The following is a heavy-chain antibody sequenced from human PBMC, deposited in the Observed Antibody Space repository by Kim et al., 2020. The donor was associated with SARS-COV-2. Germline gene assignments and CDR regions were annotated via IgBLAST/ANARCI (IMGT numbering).Heavy chain of an antibody. V-gene: IGHV3-15*01. CDR2: IKSKTDGGTT. CDR3: GSSWYVTDY. J-gene: IGHJ4*02. Sequence: GGSLRLSCAASGFTFSNAWMSWVRQAPGKGLELVGRIKSKTDGGTTDYAAPVKGRFTISRDDSKNTLYLQMNSLKTEDPAVYYCGSSWYVTDYWGQGTLVTVSS. CDR1: GFTFSNAW. D-gene: IGHD6-13*01.